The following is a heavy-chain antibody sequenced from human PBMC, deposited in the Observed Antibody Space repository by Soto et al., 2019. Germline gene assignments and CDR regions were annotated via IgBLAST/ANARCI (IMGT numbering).Heavy chain of an antibody. CDR3: ARTPLTYYYDSSGYYYPFDY. J-gene: IGHJ4*02. V-gene: IGHV1-18*04. CDR1: GYTFTSYG. CDR2: ISAYNGNT. Sequence: ASAKVSCKASGYTFTSYGISWVRQAPGQGLEWMGWISAYNGNTNYAQKLQGRVTMTTDTSTSTAYMELRSLRSDDTAVYYCARTPLTYYYDSSGYYYPFDYWGQGTLVTVSS. D-gene: IGHD3-22*01.